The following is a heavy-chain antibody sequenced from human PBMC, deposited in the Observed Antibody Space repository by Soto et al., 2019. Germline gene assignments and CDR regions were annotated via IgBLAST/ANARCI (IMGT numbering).Heavy chain of an antibody. J-gene: IGHJ4*02. Sequence: GGSLRLSCAASGFTFSDYYMSWIRQAPGKGLEWVSYISSSGSTIYYADSVKGRFTISRDNAKNSLYLQMNSLRAEDTAVYYCARDWQDIVVVPAALNAVDYWGQGTLVTVSS. CDR3: ARDWQDIVVVPAALNAVDY. CDR1: GFTFSDYY. CDR2: ISSSGSTI. D-gene: IGHD2-2*01. V-gene: IGHV3-11*01.